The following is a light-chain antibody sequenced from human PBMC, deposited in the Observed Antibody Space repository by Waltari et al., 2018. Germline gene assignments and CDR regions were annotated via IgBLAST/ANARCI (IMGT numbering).Light chain of an antibody. J-gene: IGKJ1*01. CDR2: AAS. CDR3: QQSYTTPRT. CDR1: QSVSNY. Sequence: DIQMTQSPSSLSASVGARVTITCRASQSVSNYFNWYQQKSGKAPKLLIYAASSLQSGVPARFSGSGSGTDFTLTISSLQPEDFATYYCQQSYTTPRTFGQGTKVEIK. V-gene: IGKV1-39*01.